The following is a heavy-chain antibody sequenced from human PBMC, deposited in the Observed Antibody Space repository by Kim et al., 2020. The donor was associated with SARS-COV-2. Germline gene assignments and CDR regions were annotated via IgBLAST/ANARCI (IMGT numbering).Heavy chain of an antibody. Sequence: GGSLRLSCAASGFTFSDHYMDWVRQAPGEGLEWVARTRNKPKSYTTEYAASVKGRFTISRDDSKNSQYLQMNSLKTEDTAVYYCVRGTAYYYYYYMDVWGKGTTVTVSS. V-gene: IGHV3-72*01. CDR1: GFTFSDHY. J-gene: IGHJ6*03. CDR3: VRGTAYYYYYYMDV. D-gene: IGHD2-2*01. CDR2: TRNKPKSYTT.